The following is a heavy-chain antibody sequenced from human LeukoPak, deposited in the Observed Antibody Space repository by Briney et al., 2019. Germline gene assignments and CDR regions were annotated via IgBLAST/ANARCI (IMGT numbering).Heavy chain of an antibody. Sequence: GGSLRLSCAASGSTFSSHWMHWVRQAPGKGLVWVSRIESDGSAKMYADSVRGRFTISRDNAKNTLYLQMNSLRAEDTAVYYCAREHRGAGATVDYWGQGILVTVSS. CDR2: IESDGSAK. CDR3: AREHRGAGATVDY. J-gene: IGHJ4*02. CDR1: GSTFSSHW. V-gene: IGHV3-74*03. D-gene: IGHD1-26*01.